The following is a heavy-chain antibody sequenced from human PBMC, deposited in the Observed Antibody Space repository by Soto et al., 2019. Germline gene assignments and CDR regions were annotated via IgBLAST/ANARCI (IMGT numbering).Heavy chain of an antibody. CDR3: ARDKTIFGVVKVVMDV. Sequence: EVQLVESGGGLVQPGGSLRLSCAASGFTFSSYEMNWVRQAPGKGPEWVSYISSSGSTIYYADSVKGRFTISRDNAKNSLYLQMNSLRAEDTAVYYCARDKTIFGVVKVVMDVWGQGTTVTVSS. D-gene: IGHD3-3*01. CDR1: GFTFSSYE. CDR2: ISSSGSTI. J-gene: IGHJ6*02. V-gene: IGHV3-48*03.